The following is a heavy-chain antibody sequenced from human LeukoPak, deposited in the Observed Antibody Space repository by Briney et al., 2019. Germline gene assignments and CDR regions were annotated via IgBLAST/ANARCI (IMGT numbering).Heavy chain of an antibody. CDR3: ATVRILEDYMDV. CDR1: GYTFTGYY. J-gene: IGHJ6*03. D-gene: IGHD2-15*01. V-gene: IGHV1-24*01. Sequence: ASVKVSCKASGYTFTGYYMHWVRQAPGKGLEWMGGFDPEDGETIYAQKFQGRVTMTEDTSTDTAYMELSSLRSEDTAVYYCATVRILEDYMDVWGKGTTVTVSS. CDR2: FDPEDGET.